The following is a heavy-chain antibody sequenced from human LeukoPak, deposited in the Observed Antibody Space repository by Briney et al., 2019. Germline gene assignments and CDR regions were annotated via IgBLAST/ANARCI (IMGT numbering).Heavy chain of an antibody. V-gene: IGHV1-18*01. J-gene: IGHJ4*02. CDR2: ISAYNGNT. CDR3: ARYCSGGSCLIDY. CDR1: GYTFTSFG. Sequence: ASVRVPCRASGYTFTSFGIGGGGQAPGKGLGGMGWISAYNGNTNYAQKLQGRVTMTTDTSTSTAYMELRSLRSDDTAVYYCARYCSGGSCLIDYWGQGTLVTVSS. D-gene: IGHD2-15*01.